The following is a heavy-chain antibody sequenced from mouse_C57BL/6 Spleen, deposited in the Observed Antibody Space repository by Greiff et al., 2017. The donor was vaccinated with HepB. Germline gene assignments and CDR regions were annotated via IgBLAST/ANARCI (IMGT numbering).Heavy chain of an antibody. CDR2: IYPSDSET. D-gene: IGHD3-2*02. Sequence: QVQLQQPGAELVRPGSSVKLSCKASGYTFTSYWMDWVRQRPGQGLEWIGNIYPSDSETHYNQKFKDKATLTVDKSSSTAYMQLSSLTSEDSAVYYCASQRGSSGHFDYWGQGTTLTVSS. V-gene: IGHV1-61*01. J-gene: IGHJ2*01. CDR1: GYTFTSYW. CDR3: ASQRGSSGHFDY.